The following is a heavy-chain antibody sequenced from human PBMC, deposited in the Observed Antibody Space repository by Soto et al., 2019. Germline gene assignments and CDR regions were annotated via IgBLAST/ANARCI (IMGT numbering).Heavy chain of an antibody. D-gene: IGHD6-6*01. CDR1: GGTFSSYA. CDR3: ARDGEHSSSSDLSYGMDV. J-gene: IGHJ6*02. V-gene: IGHV1-69*13. CDR2: IIPIFGTA. Sequence: AASVKVSCKASGGTFSSYAISWVRQAPGQGLEWMGGIIPIFGTANYAQKFQGRVTITADESTSTAYMELSSLRSEDTAVYYCARDGEHSSSSDLSYGMDVWGQGTTVTVSS.